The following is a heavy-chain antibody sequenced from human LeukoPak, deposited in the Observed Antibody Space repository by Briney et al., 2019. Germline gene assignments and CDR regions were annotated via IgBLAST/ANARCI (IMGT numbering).Heavy chain of an antibody. V-gene: IGHV1-18*04. CDR2: INPYNEDT. CDR1: GYTFTSYG. CDR3: ASGYYDSSGSPSATFDY. J-gene: IGHJ4*02. D-gene: IGHD3-22*01. Sequence: GASVKVSCKASGYTFTSYGISWVRQAPGQRLEWMGWINPYNEDTKYAQKFQGKIIMTADTSTRTAYMDLRSLRSDDTAVYYCASGYYDSSGSPSATFDYWGQGTLVTVSS.